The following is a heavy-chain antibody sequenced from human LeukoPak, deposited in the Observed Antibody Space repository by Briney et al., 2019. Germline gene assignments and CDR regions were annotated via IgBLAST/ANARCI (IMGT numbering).Heavy chain of an antibody. CDR1: GGSLSSYY. Sequence: SETLSLTCTVSGGSLSSYYWSWIRQPAGKGLEWIGRIYTSGSTNYNPSLTSRVTMSVDTSKNQFSLKLSSVTAADTAVYYCARGVMLWDPLKGGDYFDYWGQGTLVTVSS. V-gene: IGHV4-4*07. CDR3: ARGVMLWDPLKGGDYFDY. D-gene: IGHD3-16*01. J-gene: IGHJ4*02. CDR2: IYTSGST.